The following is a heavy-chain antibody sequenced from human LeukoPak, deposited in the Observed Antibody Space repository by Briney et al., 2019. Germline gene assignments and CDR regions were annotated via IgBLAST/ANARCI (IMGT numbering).Heavy chain of an antibody. V-gene: IGHV1-69*06. CDR3: ATDRDYSEYYYLNWLDP. CDR2: IIPIFGTA. Sequence: SVKVSCKASGGTFSSYAISWVRQAPGQGLEWMGGIIPIFGTANYAQKFQGRVTITADKSTSTAYMELSSLRSEDTAVYYCATDRDYSEYYYLNWLDPWGQGTLVTVSS. J-gene: IGHJ5*02. D-gene: IGHD3-22*01. CDR1: GGTFSSYA.